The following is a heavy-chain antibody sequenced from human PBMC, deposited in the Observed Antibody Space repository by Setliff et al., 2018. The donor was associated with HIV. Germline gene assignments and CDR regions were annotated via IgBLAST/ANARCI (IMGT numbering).Heavy chain of an antibody. CDR1: GGPSTDHY. J-gene: IGHJ6*02. D-gene: IGHD6-13*01. CDR3: ARVGGRGGSSWYLGTKMGRKYGMDV. V-gene: IGHV4-34*01. CDR2: IHHTGYI. Sequence: ETLSLTCAVYGGPSTDHYWNWIRQSPGMGLEWIAEIHHTGYINYNPSLKSRVTISVDTSKDQFSLKLSSVTAADTAVYYCARVGGRGGSSWYLGTKMGRKYGMDVWGQGTTVTVSS.